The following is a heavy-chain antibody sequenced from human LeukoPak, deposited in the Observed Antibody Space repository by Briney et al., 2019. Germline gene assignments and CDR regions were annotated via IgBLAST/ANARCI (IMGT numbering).Heavy chain of an antibody. V-gene: IGHV1-2*02. CDR2: INPNSGGT. CDR3: ARDIRYGDYAGWSDP. D-gene: IGHD4-17*01. Sequence: ASVKVSCKASGYTFTGYYMHWVRQAPGQGLEWMGWINPNSGGTNYAQKFQGRVTMTRDTSISTAYMELGRLRSDDTAVYYCARDIRYGDYAGWSDPWGQGTLVTVSS. CDR1: GYTFTGYY. J-gene: IGHJ5*02.